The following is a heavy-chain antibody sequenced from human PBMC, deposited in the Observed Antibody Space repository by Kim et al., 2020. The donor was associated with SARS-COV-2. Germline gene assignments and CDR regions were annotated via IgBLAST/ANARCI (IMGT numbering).Heavy chain of an antibody. CDR1: GFSFSSYG. CDR3: AKEGYTSDDYYMDV. D-gene: IGHD3-16*02. V-gene: IGHV3-33*06. CDR2: IWYDGSNK. Sequence: GGSLRLSCAASGFSFSSYGMHWVRQAPGNGLEWVAVIWYDGSNKYYVDSVKGRFTISRDNSKNTLYLQMNSLRAEDTAVYYCAKEGYTSDDYYMDVWGKGTTVTVSS. J-gene: IGHJ6*03.